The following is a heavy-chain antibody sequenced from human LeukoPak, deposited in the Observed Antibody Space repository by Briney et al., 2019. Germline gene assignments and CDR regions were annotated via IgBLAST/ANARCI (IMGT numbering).Heavy chain of an antibody. CDR3: ARGSGNEPFDY. Sequence: GGSLRLSCAASGFTFSSHWIHWVRQGPGKGLVWVSGINRDGSSTSYADSVKGRFTISRDNAKNTLYLQMNSLRAEDTAVYYCARGSGNEPFDYWGQGTLVTVSS. V-gene: IGHV3-74*01. CDR2: INRDGSST. J-gene: IGHJ4*02. D-gene: IGHD5-12*01. CDR1: GFTFSSHW.